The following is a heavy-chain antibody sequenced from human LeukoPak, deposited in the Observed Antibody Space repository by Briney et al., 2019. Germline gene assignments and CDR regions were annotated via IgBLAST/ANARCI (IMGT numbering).Heavy chain of an antibody. CDR3: ARATAVAGTSRVGIIDY. J-gene: IGHJ4*02. CDR2: ISSSSSYI. Sequence: GGSLRLSCAASGFTFSSYSMNWVRQAPGKGLEWVSSISSSSSYIYYADSVKGRFTISRDNAKNSLYLQMNSLRAEDTAVYYCARATAVAGTSRVGIIDYWGQGTLVTVSS. V-gene: IGHV3-21*01. CDR1: GFTFSSYS. D-gene: IGHD6-19*01.